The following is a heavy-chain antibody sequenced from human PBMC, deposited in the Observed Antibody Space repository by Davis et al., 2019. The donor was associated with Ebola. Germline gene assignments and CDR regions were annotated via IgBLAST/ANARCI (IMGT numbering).Heavy chain of an antibody. V-gene: IGHV1-3*01. CDR3: AREDIVVVVAATGGPGYYGMDV. CDR1: GYTFTSYA. J-gene: IGHJ6*04. Sequence: ASVKVSCKASGYTFTSYAMHWVRQAPGQRLEWMGWINAGNGNTKYSQRFQGRVTITTDTSASTAYLDLSSLRSDDTAVFYCAREDIVVVVAATGGPGYYGMDVWGKGTTVTVSS. D-gene: IGHD2-15*01. CDR2: INAGNGNT.